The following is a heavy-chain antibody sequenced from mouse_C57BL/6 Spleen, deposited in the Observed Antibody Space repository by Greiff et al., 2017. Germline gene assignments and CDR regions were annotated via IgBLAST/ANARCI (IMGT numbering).Heavy chain of an antibody. Sequence: QVHVKQPGAELVKPGASVKLSCKASGYTFTSYWMHWVKQRPGRGLEWIGRIDPNSGGTKYNEKFKSKATLTVDKPSSTAYMQLSSLTSEDSAVYYCARAYYGSSYVEWYVDVWGTGTTVTVSS. D-gene: IGHD1-1*01. CDR2: IDPNSGGT. CDR3: ARAYYGSSYVEWYVDV. CDR1: GYTFTSYW. V-gene: IGHV1-72*01. J-gene: IGHJ1*03.